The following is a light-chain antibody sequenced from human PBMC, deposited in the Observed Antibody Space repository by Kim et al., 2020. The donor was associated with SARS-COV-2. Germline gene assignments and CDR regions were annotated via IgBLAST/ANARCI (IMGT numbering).Light chain of an antibody. V-gene: IGKV1-5*03. CDR2: KAS. CDR3: QQSNSYPVI. Sequence: DIQMTQSPSTLSASVGDRVTITCRASQSISTWLAWFQQKAGKAPKPLIFKASSLESGVPSRFSGSGSGTEFTLTISSLQPDDFATYSCQQSNSYPVIFGQGPKLEIK. J-gene: IGKJ2*01. CDR1: QSISTW.